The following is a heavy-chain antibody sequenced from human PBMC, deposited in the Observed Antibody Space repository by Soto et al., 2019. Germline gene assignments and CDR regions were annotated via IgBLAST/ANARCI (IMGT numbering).Heavy chain of an antibody. V-gene: IGHV3-30-3*01. Sequence: GGSLRLSCAASGFTFSSYAMHWVRQAPGKGLEWVAVISYDGSNKYYADSVKGRFTISRDNSKNTLYLQMNSRRAEDTAVYYCASQAMGGYYFDYWGQGTLVTVSS. J-gene: IGHJ4*02. CDR3: ASQAMGGYYFDY. D-gene: IGHD5-18*01. CDR1: GFTFSSYA. CDR2: ISYDGSNK.